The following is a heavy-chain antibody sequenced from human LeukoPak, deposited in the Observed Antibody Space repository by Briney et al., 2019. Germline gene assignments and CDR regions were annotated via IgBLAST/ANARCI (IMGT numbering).Heavy chain of an antibody. CDR2: IKYDGSDK. D-gene: IGHD3-3*01. CDR1: GSSFSEYW. Sequence: GGSLRLSCGASGSSFSEYWMSWVRQAPGKGLEWVANIKYDGSDKNYVESVKGRFIISRDNAEKAVYLQMNSLRDDDTAVYYCARGAEWRDYWGQGTLVTVSS. J-gene: IGHJ4*02. CDR3: ARGAEWRDY. V-gene: IGHV3-7*01.